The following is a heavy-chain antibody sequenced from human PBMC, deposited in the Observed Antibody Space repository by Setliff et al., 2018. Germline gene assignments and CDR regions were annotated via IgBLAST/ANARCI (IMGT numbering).Heavy chain of an antibody. V-gene: IGHV1-3*01. CDR3: ARSPALLGIVYLDP. D-gene: IGHD2-15*01. CDR2: INADNGNT. Sequence: ASVKVSCKASGYTFTNYVIHWVRQAPGQRLEWMGWINADNGNTKYSQRFQGRVSITRDTSASTAYMELSSLRSEDTAVYYCARSPALLGIVYLDPWGQGTRVTSPQ. J-gene: IGHJ5*02. CDR1: GYTFTNYV.